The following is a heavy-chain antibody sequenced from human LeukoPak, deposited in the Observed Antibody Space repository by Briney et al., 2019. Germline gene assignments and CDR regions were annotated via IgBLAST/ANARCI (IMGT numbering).Heavy chain of an antibody. V-gene: IGHV3-53*01. Sequence: GGSLRLSCAASGFTVSSNYMSGVRQAPGKGLEWVSVIYSGGTTNYADSVKGRFTISRDNSKNTLFLQMNSLRAEDTAVYYCARGGYSSSWYHFDYWGQGTLVTVSS. CDR1: GFTVSSNY. D-gene: IGHD6-13*01. J-gene: IGHJ4*02. CDR3: ARGGYSSSWYHFDY. CDR2: IYSGGTT.